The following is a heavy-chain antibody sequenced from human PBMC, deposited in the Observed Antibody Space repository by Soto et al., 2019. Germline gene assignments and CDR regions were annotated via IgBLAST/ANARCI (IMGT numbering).Heavy chain of an antibody. J-gene: IGHJ4*02. V-gene: IGHV2-26*01. Sequence: QVTLKESGPVLVKPTETLTLTCTVSGFSLSNARMGVSWIRQPPGKALEWLAHIFSNDEKSYRTSLKSRLTISKDTSQSQVVRTMTNMDPVDTATYYCARTSTSRYNWNYGRYFDYWGQGTLVTVSS. CDR3: ARTSTSRYNWNYGRYFDY. CDR1: GFSLSNARMG. D-gene: IGHD1-7*01. CDR2: IFSNDEK.